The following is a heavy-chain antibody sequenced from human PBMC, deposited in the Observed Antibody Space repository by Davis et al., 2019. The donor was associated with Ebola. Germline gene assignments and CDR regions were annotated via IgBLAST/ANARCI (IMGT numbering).Heavy chain of an antibody. Sequence: HTGGSLRLSCAASGFTFSSYWMHWVRQAPGKGLVWVSRINSDGSSTSYADSVKGRFTISRDNAKNTLYLQMNSLRAEDTAVYYCARVRSRSSSLRLDYYGMDVWGQGTTVTVSS. D-gene: IGHD6-6*01. V-gene: IGHV3-74*01. CDR3: ARVRSRSSSLRLDYYGMDV. CDR2: INSDGSST. CDR1: GFTFSSYW. J-gene: IGHJ6*02.